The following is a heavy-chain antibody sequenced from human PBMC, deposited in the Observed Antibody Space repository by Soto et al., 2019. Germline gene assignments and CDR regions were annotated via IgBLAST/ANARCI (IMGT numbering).Heavy chain of an antibody. CDR3: ARGPYYDYVWGSYRFPY. V-gene: IGHV3-33*01. CDR1: GFTFSSYG. J-gene: IGHJ4*02. CDR2: IWYDGSNK. D-gene: IGHD3-16*02. Sequence: GGSLRLSCAASGFTFSSYGMHWVRQAPGKGLEWVAVIWYDGSNKYYADSVKGRFTISRDNSKNTLYLQMNSLRAEDTAVYYCARGPYYDYVWGSYRFPYWGQGTLVTVSS.